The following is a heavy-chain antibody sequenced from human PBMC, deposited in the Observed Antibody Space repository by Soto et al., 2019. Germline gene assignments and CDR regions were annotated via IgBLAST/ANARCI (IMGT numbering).Heavy chain of an antibody. Sequence: SETLSLTCSFSCCSISSIDYFWSWIRQPPGKGLEWIGSIYHTGTTYCNPSLRSRVTISIDTSKSQFSMKLNSVTAADTAVYYCARVMAAMQNWLDPWGQGTLVTVSS. CDR3: ARVMAAMQNWLDP. V-gene: IGHV4-30-4*01. CDR2: IYHTGTT. CDR1: CCSISSIDYF. D-gene: IGHD2-2*01. J-gene: IGHJ5*02.